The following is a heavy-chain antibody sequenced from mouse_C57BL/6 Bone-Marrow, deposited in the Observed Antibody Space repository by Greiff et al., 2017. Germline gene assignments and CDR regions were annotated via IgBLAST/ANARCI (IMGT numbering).Heavy chain of an antibody. J-gene: IGHJ1*03. CDR1: GYTFTDHT. Sequence: VQLQQSDAELVKPGASVKISCKVSGYTFTDHTIHWMKQRPEQGLEWIGYIYPRDGSTKNNEKLKGKATLTADKSSSTAYMQLNSLTSEDSAVYLCARGYYGRDFDVWGTGTTVTVSS. CDR3: ARGYYGRDFDV. CDR2: IYPRDGST. V-gene: IGHV1-78*01. D-gene: IGHD1-1*01.